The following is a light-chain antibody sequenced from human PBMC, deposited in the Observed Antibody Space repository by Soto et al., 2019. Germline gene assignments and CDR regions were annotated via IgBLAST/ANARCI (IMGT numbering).Light chain of an antibody. V-gene: IGKV3-15*01. CDR3: HQYKNWPYS. CDR2: GAT. J-gene: IGKJ2*01. Sequence: IVMTQSPATLSVSVGERVTLSCRASQGVSTNLAWYQQRPGQAPRLLIWGATTRAAVIPTRFSGSGSGTEFTLTISGLESEDFATYYCHQYKNWPYSFGQGTKVDIK. CDR1: QGVSTN.